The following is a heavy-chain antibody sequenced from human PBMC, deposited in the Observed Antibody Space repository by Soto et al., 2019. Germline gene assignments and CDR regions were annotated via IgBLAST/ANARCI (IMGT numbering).Heavy chain of an antibody. D-gene: IGHD3-10*01. CDR1: GGSISSYY. CDR2: IYYSGST. V-gene: IGHV4-59*08. CDR3: ARQDSTMVRVDTFDY. Sequence: SETLSLTCTVSGGSISSYYWSWIRQPPGKGLEWIGYIYYSGSTNYNPSLKSRVTISVDTSKNQFSLKLSSVTAADTAVYYCARQDSTMVRVDTFDYWRQGTLVTVSS. J-gene: IGHJ4*02.